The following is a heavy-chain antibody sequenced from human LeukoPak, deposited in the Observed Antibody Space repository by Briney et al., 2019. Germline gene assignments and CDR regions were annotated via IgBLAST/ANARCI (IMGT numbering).Heavy chain of an antibody. V-gene: IGHV1-69*04. J-gene: IGHJ4*02. CDR2: IIPILGIA. CDR3: ARVIEEGSYYFDY. Sequence: ASVKVSCKASGYTFTDYYIHWVRQAPGQGLEWMGRIIPILGIANYAQKFQGRVTITADKSTSTAYMELSSLRSEDTAVYYCARVIEEGSYYFDYWGQGTLVTVSS. D-gene: IGHD1-26*01. CDR1: GYTFTDYY.